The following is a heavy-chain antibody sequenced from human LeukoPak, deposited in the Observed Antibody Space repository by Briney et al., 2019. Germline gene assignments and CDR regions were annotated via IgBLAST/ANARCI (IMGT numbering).Heavy chain of an antibody. Sequence: PGGSLRLSCTATGFTFSNFGMAWVRQAPGLGLEWVSTISGSGANIHQADSVKGRFTISRDNSRSTVYLQMNSLRAEDTAVYYCAKDAGPQQLVFFDSWGQGTLVTVSS. CDR2: ISGSGANI. CDR1: GFTFSNFG. CDR3: AKDAGPQQLVFFDS. D-gene: IGHD6-6*01. V-gene: IGHV3-23*01. J-gene: IGHJ4*02.